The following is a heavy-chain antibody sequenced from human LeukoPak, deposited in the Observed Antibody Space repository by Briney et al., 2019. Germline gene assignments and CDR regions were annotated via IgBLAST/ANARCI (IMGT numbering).Heavy chain of an antibody. V-gene: IGHV1-69*13. CDR1: GGTFSSYA. J-gene: IGHJ6*04. Sequence: SVKVSCKASGGTFSSYAISWVRQAPGQGLEWMGGIIPIFGTANYAQKFQGRVTITADGSTSTAYMELSSLRSEDTAVYYCARDMDGMGSMDVWGKGTTVTVSS. CDR2: IIPIFGTA. CDR3: ARDMDGMGSMDV. D-gene: IGHD1-26*01.